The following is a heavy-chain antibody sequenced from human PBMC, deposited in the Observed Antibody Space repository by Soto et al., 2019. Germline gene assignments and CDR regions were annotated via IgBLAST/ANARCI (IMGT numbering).Heavy chain of an antibody. V-gene: IGHV3-21*02. D-gene: IGHD2-2*01. Sequence: EVQLVESGGGLVKPGGSLRLSCAASGFTFSRYGMNWLRQAPGKGLEWVASISSSTSYVYYADSVKGRFSTSRDNAKNFLYLEMYGLRTEDTAVYYCARDPSEGRVGNWFESWGQGTLVTVSS. CDR3: ARDPSEGRVGNWFES. CDR1: GFTFSRYG. J-gene: IGHJ5*01. CDR2: ISSSTSYV.